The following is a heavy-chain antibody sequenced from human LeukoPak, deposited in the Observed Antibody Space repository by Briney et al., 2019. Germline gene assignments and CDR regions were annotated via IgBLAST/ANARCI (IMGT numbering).Heavy chain of an antibody. J-gene: IGHJ4*02. CDR3: ARASGSGSYSDY. CDR1: GFTFSSYS. Sequence: PGGSLRLSCAASGFTFSSYSMNWVRQAPGKGLEWVANIKQDGSEKYYVDSVKGRFTISRDNAKNSLYLQMNSLRAEDTAVYYCARASGSGSYSDYWGQGTLVTVSS. CDR2: IKQDGSEK. D-gene: IGHD3-10*01. V-gene: IGHV3-7*01.